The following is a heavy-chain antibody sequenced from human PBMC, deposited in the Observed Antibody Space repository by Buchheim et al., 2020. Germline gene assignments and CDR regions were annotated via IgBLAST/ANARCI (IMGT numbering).Heavy chain of an antibody. CDR3: ARALGPYDFWSGHWYFDL. CDR1: GFTFSSYS. CDR2: ISSSSSTI. D-gene: IGHD3-3*01. J-gene: IGHJ2*01. V-gene: IGHV3-48*02. Sequence: EVQLVESGGGLVQPGGSLRLSCAASGFTFSSYSMNWVRQAPGKGLGWVSYISSSSSTIYYADSVKGRFTISRDNAKNSLYLQMNSLRDEDTAVYYCARALGPYDFWSGHWYFDLWGRGTL.